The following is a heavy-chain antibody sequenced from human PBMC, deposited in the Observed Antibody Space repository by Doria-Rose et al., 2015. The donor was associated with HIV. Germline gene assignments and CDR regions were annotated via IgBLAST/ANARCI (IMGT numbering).Heavy chain of an antibody. CDR2: IFSDDER. Sequence: ESGPVLVKPTETLTLTCTVSGVSLSSPGMGVSWIRQPPGKALEWLANIFSDDERSYKTSLKSILTISRGTSKSQVVLTMTDMDPMDTATYYCARIKSSRWYHKYYFDFWGQGTLVIVSA. CDR1: GVSLSSPGMG. D-gene: IGHD6-13*01. V-gene: IGHV2-26*01. CDR3: ARIKSSRWYHKYYFDF. J-gene: IGHJ4*02.